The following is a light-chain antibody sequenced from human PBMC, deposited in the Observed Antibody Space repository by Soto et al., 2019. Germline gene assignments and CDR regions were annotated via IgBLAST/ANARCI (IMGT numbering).Light chain of an antibody. V-gene: IGKV1-12*02. Sequence: DIQMTQSPSSVSASVRDRVTISCRASHDVRSWLAWYQQKPGKAPNLLIYGASTLQSGVSSRFSGSGSGTDFTLTISSLQPEDFATYYCQQANSDPWTFGQGTKVEIK. J-gene: IGKJ1*01. CDR3: QQANSDPWT. CDR1: HDVRSW. CDR2: GAS.